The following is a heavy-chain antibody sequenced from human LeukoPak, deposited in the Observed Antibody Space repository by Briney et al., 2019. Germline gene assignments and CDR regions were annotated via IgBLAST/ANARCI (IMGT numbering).Heavy chain of an antibody. CDR3: ARGDYYGSGNFDY. CDR2: MNPNSANT. Sequence: ASVKVSCKASGYTFSSYDINWVRQATRQGLEWMGWMNPNSANTGYAQKFQGRVTMTRNTSINTAYMELSSLRSEDTAVYYCARGDYYGSGNFDYWGQGSLVTVSS. V-gene: IGHV1-8*01. CDR1: GYTFSSYD. J-gene: IGHJ4*02. D-gene: IGHD3-10*01.